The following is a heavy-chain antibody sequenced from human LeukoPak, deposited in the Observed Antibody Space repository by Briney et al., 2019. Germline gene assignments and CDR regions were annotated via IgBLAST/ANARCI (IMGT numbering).Heavy chain of an antibody. CDR1: GYTFTSYP. D-gene: IGHD4-17*01. CDR3: ARGYDYGDYVGDFDY. Sequence: ASVKVSCKASGYTFTSYPISWVRQAPGQGFEWMGWITTYNGNTKYAQKLQGRVTMTTDTSTSTVYMDLRGLRSDDTAVYYCARGYDYGDYVGDFDYWGQGTLVTVSS. J-gene: IGHJ4*02. CDR2: ITTYNGNT. V-gene: IGHV1-18*01.